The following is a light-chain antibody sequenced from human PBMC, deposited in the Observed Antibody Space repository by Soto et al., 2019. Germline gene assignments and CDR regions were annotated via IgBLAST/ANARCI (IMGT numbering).Light chain of an antibody. CDR3: QQYGSSRLT. V-gene: IGKV3-20*01. J-gene: IGKJ4*01. CDR1: QSVSSSY. Sequence: EIVLTQSPGTLSLSPGERATLSCRASQSVSSSYLAWYQQAPGQAPRLFIYGASSRATGIPDRFSVSGSGTDFTLTISRLEPEDFAVYYCQQYGSSRLTFGRGTKVEIK. CDR2: GAS.